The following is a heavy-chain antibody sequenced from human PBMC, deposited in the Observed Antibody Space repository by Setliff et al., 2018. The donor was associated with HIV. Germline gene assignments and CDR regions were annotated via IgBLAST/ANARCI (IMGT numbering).Heavy chain of an antibody. Sequence: GGSLRLSCAASGFTFSRYAMSWVRQAPGKGLAWVSGLSGSGVGTYYAGSVKGRFTISRDNAKNSLYLQMNSLRAEDTAVYYCAREYYYDSSGYYPDFDYWGQGTLVTVSS. V-gene: IGHV3-23*01. CDR2: LSGSGVGT. CDR1: GFTFSRYA. CDR3: AREYYYDSSGYYPDFDY. J-gene: IGHJ4*02. D-gene: IGHD3-22*01.